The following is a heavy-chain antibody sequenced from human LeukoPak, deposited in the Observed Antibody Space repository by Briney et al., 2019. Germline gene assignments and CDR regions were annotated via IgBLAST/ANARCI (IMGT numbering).Heavy chain of an antibody. CDR3: ARARREMVDY. J-gene: IGHJ4*02. D-gene: IGHD5-24*01. CDR2: IYHSGST. V-gene: IGHV4-38-2*02. Sequence: PSETLSLTCTVSSYSISSGYYWGWIRQPPGKGLEWIGSIYHSGSTYYNPSLKSRVTISVETSKNQFSLKLSSVTAADTAVYYWARARREMVDYWGQGTLVTVSS. CDR1: SYSISSGYY.